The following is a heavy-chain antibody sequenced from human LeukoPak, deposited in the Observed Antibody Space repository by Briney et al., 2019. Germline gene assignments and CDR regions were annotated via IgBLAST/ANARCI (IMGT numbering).Heavy chain of an antibody. V-gene: IGHV3-30*01. CDR2: ISYDGSNK. J-gene: IGHJ6*03. Sequence: GGSLRLSCVASGFTFSSYAMHWVRQAPGKGLEWVAVISYDGSNKYYADSVKGRFTISRDNSKNTLYLQMNSLRAEDTAVYSCASASPTPYYYYMDVWGKGTTVTVSS. CDR3: ASASPTPYYYYMDV. CDR1: GFTFSSYA.